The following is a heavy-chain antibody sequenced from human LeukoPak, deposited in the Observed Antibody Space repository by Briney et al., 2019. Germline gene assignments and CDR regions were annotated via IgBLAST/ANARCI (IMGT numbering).Heavy chain of an antibody. Sequence: SETLSLTCAVYGGSFSGYYWSWIRQPPGKGLEWIGEINHSGSTNYNPSLKSRVTISVDTSKNQFSLKLSSVTAADTAVYYCARANEPSGTVYPFDHWGQGTLVTVSS. CDR3: ARANEPSGTVYPFDH. CDR1: GGSFSGYY. CDR2: INHSGST. D-gene: IGHD1-26*01. J-gene: IGHJ4*02. V-gene: IGHV4-34*01.